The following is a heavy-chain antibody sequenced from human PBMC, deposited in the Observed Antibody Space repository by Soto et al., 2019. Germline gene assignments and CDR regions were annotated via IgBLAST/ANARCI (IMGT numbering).Heavy chain of an antibody. CDR1: GFTFSTYG. J-gene: IGHJ4*02. D-gene: IGHD2-15*01. V-gene: IGHV3-30*03. Sequence: PGGSLRLSCEASGFTFSTYGMHWVRQAPGKGLEWVAVTSYDGRNENYVDSVKGRFTISRDNSKNTLYLQINSLRIDDTAVFYCARGNDYDSATFDYWGQGAQVTVSS. CDR3: ARGNDYDSATFDY. CDR2: TSYDGRNE.